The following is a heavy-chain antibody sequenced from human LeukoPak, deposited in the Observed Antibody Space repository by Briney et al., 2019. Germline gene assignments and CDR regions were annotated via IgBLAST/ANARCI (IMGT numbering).Heavy chain of an antibody. V-gene: IGHV4-59*12. D-gene: IGHD1-14*01. CDR1: GGSISSYY. Sequence: SETLSLTCTVSGGSISSYYWSWIRQPPGKGLEWIGYIYYSGSTKYNPSLKSRVTISVDTSKNQLSLKLSSVTAADTAVYYCARDYKGQFDYWGQGTLVTVSS. J-gene: IGHJ4*02. CDR2: IYYSGST. CDR3: ARDYKGQFDY.